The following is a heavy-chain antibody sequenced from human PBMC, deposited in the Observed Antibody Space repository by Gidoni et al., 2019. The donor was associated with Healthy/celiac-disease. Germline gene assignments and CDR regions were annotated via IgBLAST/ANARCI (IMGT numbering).Heavy chain of an antibody. CDR2: IRAYNGNT. J-gene: IGHJ2*01. D-gene: IGHD4-17*01. CDR1: GYTFTSYG. Sequence: QVQLVQSGAEVQKPGASVKVSCKPSGYTFTSYGISWVRQAPGQGLEWMGWIRAYNGNTNYAQKLQGRVTMTTDTSTSKAYMELRSLRSDDKAVYYCASQGWTTQDWYFDLWGRGNLVTVSS. V-gene: IGHV1-18*01. CDR3: ASQGWTTQDWYFDL.